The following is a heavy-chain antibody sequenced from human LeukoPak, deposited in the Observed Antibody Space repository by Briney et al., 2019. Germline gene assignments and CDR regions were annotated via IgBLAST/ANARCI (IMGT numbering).Heavy chain of an antibody. CDR2: IYYSGST. CDR1: GYSISSGYY. D-gene: IGHD3-22*01. Sequence: KSSETLSLTCTVAGYSISSGYYWGWIRQPPGKGLEWIGSIYYSGSTYYNPSLKSRVTISVDTSKNQFSLKLSSVTAADTAVYYCARHPIGALSYYYDSSGLTAQNWFDPWGQGTLVTVSS. J-gene: IGHJ5*02. V-gene: IGHV4-38-2*02. CDR3: ARHPIGALSYYYDSSGLTAQNWFDP.